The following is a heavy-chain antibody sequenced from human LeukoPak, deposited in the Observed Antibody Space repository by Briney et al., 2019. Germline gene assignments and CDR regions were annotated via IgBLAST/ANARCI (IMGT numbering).Heavy chain of an antibody. CDR2: IDSSSSTI. CDR3: AIEAFDI. J-gene: IGHJ3*02. V-gene: IGHV3-48*01. Sequence: GSLRLSCVASRFTFSSYSMNWVRQAPGKGLEGVSYIDSSSSTIYYADSVKGRFTISRDNDKNSPYLQMNSLRAEDTAVYYCAIEAFDIWGQGTMVTVSS. CDR1: RFTFSSYS.